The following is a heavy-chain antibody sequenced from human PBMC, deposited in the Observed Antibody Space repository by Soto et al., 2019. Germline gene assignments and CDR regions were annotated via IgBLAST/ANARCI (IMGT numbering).Heavy chain of an antibody. Sequence: SETLSLTCSVSGGSITSTNWWTCVRLPPAKGLEWIGDIYHAGSTKYNPSLERRVTISVDTSKNQFALTLTSVTAADTAVYFCARGPPIVGNTTPLDSWGRGTLVTVSS. J-gene: IGHJ4*02. D-gene: IGHD1-26*01. CDR2: IYHAGST. V-gene: IGHV4-4*02. CDR1: GGSITSTNW. CDR3: ARGPPIVGNTTPLDS.